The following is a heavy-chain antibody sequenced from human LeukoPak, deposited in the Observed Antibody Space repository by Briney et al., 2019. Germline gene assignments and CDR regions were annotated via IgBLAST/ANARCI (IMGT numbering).Heavy chain of an antibody. CDR1: GYTLTELS. Sequence: ASVKVSCKVSGYTLTELSMHWVRQAPGKGLEWMGGFDPEDGETIYAQKFQGRVTMTTDTSTSTAYMELRSLRSDDTAVYYCARVDYGDYDRDYWGQGTLVTVSS. J-gene: IGHJ4*02. CDR3: ARVDYGDYDRDY. CDR2: FDPEDGET. D-gene: IGHD4-17*01. V-gene: IGHV1-24*01.